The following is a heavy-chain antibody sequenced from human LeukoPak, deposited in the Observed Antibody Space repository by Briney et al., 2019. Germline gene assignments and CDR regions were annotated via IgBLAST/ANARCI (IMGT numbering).Heavy chain of an antibody. CDR1: GYTFTSYD. CDR3: ARAGIRYFDWLSNFYYYGMDV. J-gene: IGHJ6*02. CDR2: MNPNSGNT. Sequence: ASVKVSCKASGYTFTSYDINWVRQATGQGLEWMGWMNPNSGNTGYAQKFQVRVTMTRNTSISTAYMELRSLRSEDTAVYYCARAGIRYFDWLSNFYYYGMDVWGQGTTVTVSS. V-gene: IGHV1-8*01. D-gene: IGHD3-9*01.